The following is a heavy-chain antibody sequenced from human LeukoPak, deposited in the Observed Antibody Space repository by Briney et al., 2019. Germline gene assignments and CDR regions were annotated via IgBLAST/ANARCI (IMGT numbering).Heavy chain of an antibody. CDR2: ISYDGSNK. D-gene: IGHD6-19*01. V-gene: IGHV3-30*04. CDR1: GFTFSSYA. Sequence: GSLRLSCAASGFTFSSYAMHWVRQAPGKGLEWVAVISYDGSNKYYADSVKGRFTISRDNSKNTLYLQMNSLRAEDTAVYYCARGPGWGAVAGPSFDYWGQGTLVTVSS. CDR3: ARGPGWGAVAGPSFDY. J-gene: IGHJ4*02.